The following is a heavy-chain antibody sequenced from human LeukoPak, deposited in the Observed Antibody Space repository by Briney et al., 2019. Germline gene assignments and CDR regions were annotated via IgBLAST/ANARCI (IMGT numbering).Heavy chain of an antibody. CDR1: RFTFSRYW. CDR2: IKQDGSEK. CDR3: ARDPSLVAPPN. Sequence: PGGSLRLSCAASRFTFSRYWMSWVRQAPGKGLERVANIKQDGSEKYYVDSVKGRFTISRDNAKNSLYLQMNSLRVEDTAVYYCARDPSLVAPPNWGQGTLVTVSS. D-gene: IGHD2-8*02. V-gene: IGHV3-7*01. J-gene: IGHJ4*02.